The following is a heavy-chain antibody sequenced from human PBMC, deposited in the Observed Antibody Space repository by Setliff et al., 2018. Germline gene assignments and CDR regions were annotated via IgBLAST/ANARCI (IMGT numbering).Heavy chain of an antibody. V-gene: IGHV4-34*01. CDR1: GGGGSFSNYY. CDR2: ISPVGST. D-gene: IGHD2-15*01. Sequence: NPSETLSLTCGVYGGGGSFSNYYWSWIRQPPGKGLEWIGEISPVGSTNCNPSLRSRVTMSLDASKNRFSLNLTSVTAADTAVYFCATSGFCSSGSCYSFDYWGRGTLVTVSS. CDR3: ATSGFCSSGSCYSFDY. J-gene: IGHJ4*02.